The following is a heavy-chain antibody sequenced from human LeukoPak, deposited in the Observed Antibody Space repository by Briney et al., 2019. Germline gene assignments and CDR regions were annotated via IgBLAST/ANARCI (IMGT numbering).Heavy chain of an antibody. V-gene: IGHV1-8*01. CDR1: GYTFTSYD. Sequence: PAASVKVSCKASGYTFTSYDINWVRQATGQGLEWMGWMNPNSGNTGYAQKFQGRVTMTRNTSISTAYMELSSLRSEDTAVYYCARSGVVATIGYYYYGMDVWGQGTTVTVSS. CDR3: ARSGVVATIGYYYYGMDV. CDR2: MNPNSGNT. D-gene: IGHD5-12*01. J-gene: IGHJ6*02.